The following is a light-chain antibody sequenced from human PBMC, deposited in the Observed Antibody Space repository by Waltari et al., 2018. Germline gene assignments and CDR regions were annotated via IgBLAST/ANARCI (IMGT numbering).Light chain of an antibody. CDR3: QQYSRPSYT. Sequence: EIVLTQSPGTLSLSPGERATLSCRASQNINTNFLTWYQQKPGQAPRLRSYGASSRATDIPDRFSGSGSGTDFTLTISRLEPEDIAVYYCQQYSRPSYTFGQGTKLEIK. CDR2: GAS. J-gene: IGKJ2*01. V-gene: IGKV3-20*01. CDR1: QNINTNF.